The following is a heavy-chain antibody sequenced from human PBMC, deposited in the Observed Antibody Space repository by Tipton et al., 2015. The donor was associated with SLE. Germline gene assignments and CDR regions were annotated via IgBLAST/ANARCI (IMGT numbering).Heavy chain of an antibody. CDR2: ISYDGSNK. J-gene: IGHJ4*02. CDR1: GFTFSSYA. CDR3: ARTGAHYFDY. V-gene: IGHV3-30*04. D-gene: IGHD1-14*01. Sequence: SLRLSCAASGFTFSSYAMHWVRQAPGKGLERVAVISYDGSNKYYADSVKGRFTISRDNSKNTLYLQMNSLRAEDTALYYCARTGAHYFDYWGQGTLITVSS.